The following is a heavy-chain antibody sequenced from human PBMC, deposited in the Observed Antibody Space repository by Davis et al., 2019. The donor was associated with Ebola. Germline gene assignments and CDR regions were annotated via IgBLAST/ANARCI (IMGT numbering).Heavy chain of an antibody. CDR1: GCTFRRYA. D-gene: IGHD2-2*01. V-gene: IGHV1-69*06. CDR3: ARALGYCSSTSCLMYEYYYYGMDV. CDR2: IIPIFGTA. Sequence: SVKVSCQASGCTFRRYAISWVRQAPGQGLEWVGGIIPIFGTANYAQKFQGRVTITADKSTSTAYMELSSLRSEDAAVYYCARALGYCSSTSCLMYEYYYYGMDVWGQGTTVTVSS. J-gene: IGHJ6*02.